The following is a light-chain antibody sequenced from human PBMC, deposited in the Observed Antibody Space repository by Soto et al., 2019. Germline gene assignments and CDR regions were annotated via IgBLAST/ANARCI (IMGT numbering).Light chain of an antibody. CDR2: GVS. J-gene: IGKJ1*01. CDR1: QSGTSSY. CDR3: QQYNNWPRM. Sequence: EIVLTQSPGTLSLSPGERATLSCRASQSGTSSYLAWYQQKPGQAPRLLMYGVSSRATGIPARFSGSGSGTEFTLTISSLQSEDFAVYYCQQYNNWPRMFGQGT. V-gene: IGKV3-15*01.